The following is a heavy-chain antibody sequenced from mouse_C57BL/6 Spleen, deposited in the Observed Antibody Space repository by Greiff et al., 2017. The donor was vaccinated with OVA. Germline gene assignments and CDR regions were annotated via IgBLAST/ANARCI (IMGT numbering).Heavy chain of an antibody. CDR3: ARITTYYFDY. D-gene: IGHD1-1*01. CDR2: IDPSDSST. Sequence: QVQLQQPGAELVMPGASVKLSCKASGYTFTSYWLHWVKPRPGQGLEWIGEIDPSDSSTNYNQKFKGKSTLTVDKSSSTAYMQLSSLTSEDSAVYYRARITTYYFDYWGQGTTLTVSS. CDR1: GYTFTSYW. V-gene: IGHV1-69*01. J-gene: IGHJ2*01.